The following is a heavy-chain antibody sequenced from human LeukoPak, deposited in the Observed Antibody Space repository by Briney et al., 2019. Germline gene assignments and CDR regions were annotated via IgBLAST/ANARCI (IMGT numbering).Heavy chain of an antibody. CDR1: GGSFSGYY. Sequence: PSETLSLTCAVYGGSFSGYYWSWIRQPPGKGLEWIGEINHSGSNNYNPSLKSRVTISVDTSKNQFSLKLISVTAADTAVYYCARVGGSRLRGAFDIWGQGTMVTVSS. CDR2: INHSGSN. CDR3: ARVGGSRLRGAFDI. J-gene: IGHJ3*02. D-gene: IGHD6-13*01. V-gene: IGHV4-34*01.